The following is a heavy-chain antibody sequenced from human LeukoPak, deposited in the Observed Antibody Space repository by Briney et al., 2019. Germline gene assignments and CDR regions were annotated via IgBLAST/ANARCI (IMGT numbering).Heavy chain of an antibody. CDR3: TRVPRTAVGI. Sequence: GASVKVSFKASGYTFISYDINWVRQATGQGLEWMGYMNPNSGNTRYAQKFQGRVTMTRNTSISTAYMELSSLRSEDTAVYYCTRVPRTAVGIWGQGTMVTVSS. V-gene: IGHV1-8*01. CDR2: MNPNSGNT. J-gene: IGHJ3*02. CDR1: GYTFISYD. D-gene: IGHD6-19*01.